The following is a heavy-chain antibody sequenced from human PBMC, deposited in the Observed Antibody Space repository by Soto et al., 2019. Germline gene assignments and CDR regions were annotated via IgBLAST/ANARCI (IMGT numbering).Heavy chain of an antibody. CDR3: AHRYHYDSSGYYYVSWFDP. CDR1: GFSLSTSGVG. Sequence: SGPTLVNPTQTLTLTCTFSGFSLSTSGVGVGWIRQPPGKALEWLALIYWNDDKRYSPSLKSRLTITKDTSKNQVVLTMTNMDPVDTATYYCAHRYHYDSSGYYYVSWFDPWGQGTLVTVSS. CDR2: IYWNDDK. J-gene: IGHJ5*02. V-gene: IGHV2-5*01. D-gene: IGHD3-22*01.